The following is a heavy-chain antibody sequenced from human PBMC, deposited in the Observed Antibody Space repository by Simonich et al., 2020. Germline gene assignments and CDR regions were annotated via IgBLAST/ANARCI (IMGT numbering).Heavy chain of an antibody. CDR1: GYTFTGYY. V-gene: IGHV1-2*02. CDR3: ARGRLTGDKGAFDI. CDR2: SNPNSGGT. Sequence: QVQLVQSGDEVKKPGASVKCSCMASGYTFTGYYMHWVRKAPGQGLEWVGWSNPNSGGTNYAQKFQGRVTRTRDTSISTAYMELSRLRSDDTAVYYCARGRLTGDKGAFDIWGQGTMVTVSS. J-gene: IGHJ3*02. D-gene: IGHD7-27*01.